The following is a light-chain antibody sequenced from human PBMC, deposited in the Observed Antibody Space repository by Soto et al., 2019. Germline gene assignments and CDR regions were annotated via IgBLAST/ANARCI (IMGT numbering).Light chain of an antibody. Sequence: EIVMTQSPATLSVSPGESATLSCRASQSVSSNLAWYQQKPGQAPRLLIYGASTRATGIPARFSGSGSGTEFTLTISSLQSEDFAVYYCQQYNILPRTFGQGTKVEIK. CDR2: GAS. CDR1: QSVSSN. J-gene: IGKJ1*01. CDR3: QQYNILPRT. V-gene: IGKV3-15*01.